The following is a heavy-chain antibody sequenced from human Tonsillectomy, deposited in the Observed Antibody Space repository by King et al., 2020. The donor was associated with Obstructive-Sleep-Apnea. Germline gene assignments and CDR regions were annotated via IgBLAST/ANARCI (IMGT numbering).Heavy chain of an antibody. CDR3: ARPRSYSSSWYDAFDI. Sequence: VQLVESGAEVKKPGESLKISCKGSGYSFTSYWIGWVRQMPGKGLEWMGIIYPGDSDSRYSLSFQGQVTISAAKSISTAYLQWGSLKASDTAVYYCARPRSYSSSWYDAFDIWGRGTMVTVSS. CDR1: GYSFTSYW. D-gene: IGHD6-13*01. CDR2: IYPGDSDS. V-gene: IGHV5-51*01. J-gene: IGHJ3*02.